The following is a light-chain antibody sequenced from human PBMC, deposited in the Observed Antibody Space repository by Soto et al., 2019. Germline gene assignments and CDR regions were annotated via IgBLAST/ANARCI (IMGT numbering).Light chain of an antibody. CDR3: QQYESLPLT. J-gene: IGKJ5*01. V-gene: IGKV1-33*01. Sequence: EIQMSKSPSSLSASVGDRVTITCQASQDINKNLIWYQQKPGKAPKLLIYDASDLETGVPSRFSGSDSGTGFTFTISSLQPEDFATYYCQQYESLPLTFGQGTRLEI. CDR2: DAS. CDR1: QDINKN.